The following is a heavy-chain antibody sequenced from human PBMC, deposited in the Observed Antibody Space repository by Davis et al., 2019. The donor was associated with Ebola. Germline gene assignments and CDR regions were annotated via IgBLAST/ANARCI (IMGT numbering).Heavy chain of an antibody. CDR2: IQKDGSEK. D-gene: IGHD2-21*01. J-gene: IGHJ4*02. CDR1: GFTFNNFW. Sequence: GESLKISCATSGFTFNNFWLSWVRQAPGKGLEWVANIQKDGSEKNYLDSVKGRFTISRDNAKNSLFLQMNILRVEDTAVYYCVRDEGVLNFDDPTPYSRGFDYWGPGTLVSVSS. CDR3: VRDEGVLNFDDPTPYSRGFDY. V-gene: IGHV3-7*01.